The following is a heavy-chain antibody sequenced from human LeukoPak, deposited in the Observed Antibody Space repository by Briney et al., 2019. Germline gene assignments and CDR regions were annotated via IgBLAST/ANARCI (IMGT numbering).Heavy chain of an antibody. Sequence: SVKVSCKASGGTFSSYAISWVRQAPGQGREWMGGIIPIFGTANYAQKFQGRVTLTADESTSTAYMELSSLRSEDTAVYYCARDGAYYDSSGYYNFFDYWGQGNLVTVSS. J-gene: IGHJ4*02. CDR2: IIPIFGTA. CDR1: GGTFSSYA. D-gene: IGHD3-22*01. V-gene: IGHV1-69*13. CDR3: ARDGAYYDSSGYYNFFDY.